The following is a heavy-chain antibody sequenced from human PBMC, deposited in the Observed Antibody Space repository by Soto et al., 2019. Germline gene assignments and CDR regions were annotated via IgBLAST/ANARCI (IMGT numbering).Heavy chain of an antibody. CDR1: GFTFSSYA. V-gene: IGHV3-23*01. Sequence: EVQLLESGGGLVQPGGSLRLSCAASGFTFSSYAMSWVRQAPGKGLEWVSAISGSGGSTYYADSVKGRFTISRDNSKNTLYLQMNSLRSEDTAVYYCAKGTRGSGSYPYDYWGQGTLVTVSS. D-gene: IGHD3-10*01. CDR2: ISGSGGST. J-gene: IGHJ4*02. CDR3: AKGTRGSGSYPYDY.